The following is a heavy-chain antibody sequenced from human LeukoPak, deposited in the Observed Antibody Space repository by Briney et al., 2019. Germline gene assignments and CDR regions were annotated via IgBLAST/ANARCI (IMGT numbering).Heavy chain of an antibody. CDR2: ISGSGGST. J-gene: IGHJ4*02. D-gene: IGHD3-3*01. CDR1: GFTFSSYA. V-gene: IGHV3-23*01. Sequence: PGGSLRLSCAASGFTFSSYAMSWVRQAPGKGLEWVSAISGSGGSTYYADSVKGRFTISRDNSKNTLYLQMNSLRAEDTAVYYCAKVRDYDFWSGPEDFDYWGQGTLVTVSS. CDR3: AKVRDYDFWSGPEDFDY.